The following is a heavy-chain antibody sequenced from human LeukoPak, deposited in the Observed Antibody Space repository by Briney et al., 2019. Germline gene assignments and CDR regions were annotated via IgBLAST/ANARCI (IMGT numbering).Heavy chain of an antibody. V-gene: IGHV4-59*01. Sequence: SDTLSLTCTLSGGSISSYYWSWTRQPPGKGLEWMGYIYYSGSTNYNPSLKSRVTISVDTSKNPFSLKLSSVTAADTAVYYCARDYWVVAATWGVYYYYMDVWGKGTTVTVSS. CDR1: GGSISSYY. D-gene: IGHD2-15*01. J-gene: IGHJ6*03. CDR3: ARDYWVVAATWGVYYYYMDV. CDR2: IYYSGST.